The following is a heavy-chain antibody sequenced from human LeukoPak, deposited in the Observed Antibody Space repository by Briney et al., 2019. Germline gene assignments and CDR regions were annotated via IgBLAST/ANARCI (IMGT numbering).Heavy chain of an antibody. Sequence: GGSLRLSCAASGFTFSSYGMHWVRQAPGKGLEWVAFIRYDGSSKYYADSVKGRFTISRDNSKNTLYLQMNSLRAEDTAVYYCAKDPYRGGYWFDPWGQGTLVTVSS. CDR1: GFTFSSYG. CDR2: IRYDGSSK. V-gene: IGHV3-30*02. D-gene: IGHD2-15*01. CDR3: AKDPYRGGYWFDP. J-gene: IGHJ5*02.